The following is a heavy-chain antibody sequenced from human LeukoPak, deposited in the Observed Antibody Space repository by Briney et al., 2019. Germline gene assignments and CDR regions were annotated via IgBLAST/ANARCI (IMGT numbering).Heavy chain of an antibody. V-gene: IGHV1-69*01. CDR2: IIPIFGTA. CDR3: ARDSKGSCSSTSCYHFDY. CDR1: GGTFSSYA. J-gene: IGHJ4*02. Sequence: SVKVSCKASGGTFSSYAISWVRQAPGQGLEWMGGIIPIFGTANYAQKFQGRVTIAADESKSTAYMELSSLRSEDTAVYYCARDSKGSCSSTSCYHFDYWGQGTLVTVSS. D-gene: IGHD2-2*01.